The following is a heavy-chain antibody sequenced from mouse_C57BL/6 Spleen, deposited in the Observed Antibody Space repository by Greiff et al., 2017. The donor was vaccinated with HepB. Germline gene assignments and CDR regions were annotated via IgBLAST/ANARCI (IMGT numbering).Heavy chain of an antibody. D-gene: IGHD1-1*01. CDR1: GYTFTSYW. J-gene: IGHJ4*01. V-gene: IGHV1-69*01. Sequence: VQLQQPGAELVMPGASVKLSCKASGYTFTSYWMHWVKQRPGQGLEWIGEIDPSDSYNNYNQKFKGKSTLTVDKSSSTAYMQLSSLTSEDAAVYYCARDGSHAMDYWGQGTSVTVSS. CDR2: IDPSDSYN. CDR3: ARDGSHAMDY.